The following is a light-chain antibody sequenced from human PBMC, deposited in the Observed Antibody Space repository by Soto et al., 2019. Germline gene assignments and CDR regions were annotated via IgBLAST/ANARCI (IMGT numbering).Light chain of an antibody. J-gene: IGLJ3*02. Sequence: SYELTQPPSVSVSLGQMARITCSGEALPKKYAYWYQQKPGQFPVLVIYKDSERPSGIPERFSGSSSGTIVTLTISGVQAEDEADYYCLSADSSGTWVFGGGTQLTVL. CDR3: LSADSSGTWV. CDR1: ALPKKY. V-gene: IGLV3-16*01. CDR2: KDS.